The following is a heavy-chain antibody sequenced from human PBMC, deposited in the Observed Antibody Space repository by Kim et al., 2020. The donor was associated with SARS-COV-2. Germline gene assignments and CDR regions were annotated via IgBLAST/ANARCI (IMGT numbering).Heavy chain of an antibody. CDR2: LSWNSGRI. D-gene: IGHD1-26*01. CDR1: GFTFDDYA. Sequence: GGSLRLSCAASGFTFDDYAMHWARQAPGKGLEWVSGLSWNSGRIEYAASVKGRFTVSRDNARNSVYLQMDSLRVEDTAFYYCAKDIGGASYQFDYWGLGTLVTVSS. J-gene: IGHJ4*02. V-gene: IGHV3-9*01. CDR3: AKDIGGASYQFDY.